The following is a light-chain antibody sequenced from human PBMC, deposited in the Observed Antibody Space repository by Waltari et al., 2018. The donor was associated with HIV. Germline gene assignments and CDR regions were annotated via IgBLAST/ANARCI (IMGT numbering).Light chain of an antibody. J-gene: IGLJ3*02. Sequence: QSVLTQPPSASGTPGQRVTISCSGSSSTIGSNTVNLYQQLPGTAPKLLIYSNNQRPSGVPDRFSGSKSGTSASLAISGLQSEDEADYYCAAWDDSLNARVFGGGTKLTVL. CDR2: SNN. CDR1: SSTIGSNT. V-gene: IGLV1-44*01. CDR3: AAWDDSLNARV.